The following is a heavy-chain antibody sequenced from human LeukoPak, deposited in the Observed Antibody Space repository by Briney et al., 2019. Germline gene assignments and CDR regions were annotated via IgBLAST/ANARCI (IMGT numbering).Heavy chain of an antibody. V-gene: IGHV3-30*02. D-gene: IGHD3-3*01. Sequence: GSLRLSCAASGFTFSSYSMNWVRQAPGKGLEWVAFIRYDGNAIYYADSVKGRFTISRDDSKNTLYLQMNSLRVEDTAVYYCAKDLATFGVVALYYFGSWGQGTLVTVSS. CDR2: IRYDGNAI. CDR1: GFTFSSYS. J-gene: IGHJ4*02. CDR3: AKDLATFGVVALYYFGS.